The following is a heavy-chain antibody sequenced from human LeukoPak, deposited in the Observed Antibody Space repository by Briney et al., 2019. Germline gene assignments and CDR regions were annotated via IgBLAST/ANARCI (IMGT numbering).Heavy chain of an antibody. Sequence: PGGSLRLSCAASGFTFSSYGMHWVRQAPGKGLEWVAFIRYDGSNKYYADSVKGRFTISRDNSKNTLYLQMNSLRAEDTAVYYCAKDIRSMVRGPDWGQGTLVTVSS. CDR2: IRYDGSNK. CDR1: GFTFSSYG. V-gene: IGHV3-30*02. J-gene: IGHJ4*02. D-gene: IGHD3-10*01. CDR3: AKDIRSMVRGPD.